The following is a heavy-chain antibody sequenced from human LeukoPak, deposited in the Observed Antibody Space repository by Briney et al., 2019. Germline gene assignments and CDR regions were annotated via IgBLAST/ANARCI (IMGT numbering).Heavy chain of an antibody. J-gene: IGHJ4*02. V-gene: IGHV3-74*01. Sequence: GGSLRLSCAASGFTFSSYWMHWVRQAPGKGLVWVSRINSDGSSTSYADSVKGPFTISRNNAKNTLYMQMNSLRAEDTAVYYCARRTKDYYDSSGYSFDYWGQGTLVTVSS. D-gene: IGHD3-22*01. CDR2: INSDGSST. CDR3: ARRTKDYYDSSGYSFDY. CDR1: GFTFSSYW.